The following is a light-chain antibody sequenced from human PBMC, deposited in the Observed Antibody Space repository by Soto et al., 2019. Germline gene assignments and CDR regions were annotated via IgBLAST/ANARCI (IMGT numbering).Light chain of an antibody. J-gene: IGKJ1*01. V-gene: IGKV3-20*01. CDR1: QSIRRN. Sequence: EIVLTQSPATLSLSPGERATLSCRASQSIRRNLAWYQQKPGQGPRLLIYGASSRATGTPDRFSGSGSGTDFTLTINRLEPEDFALYYCQQYGSSPPTFGQGTKVDI. CDR2: GAS. CDR3: QQYGSSPPT.